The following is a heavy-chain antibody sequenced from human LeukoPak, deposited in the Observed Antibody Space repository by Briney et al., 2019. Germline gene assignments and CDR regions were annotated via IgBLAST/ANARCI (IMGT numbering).Heavy chain of an antibody. CDR2: IIPIFGTA. V-gene: IGHV1-69*05. CDR3: ARTLTEGSRLFAY. Sequence: ASVKVSCKASGGTFSSYAISWVRQAPGQGLEWMGGIIPIFGTANYAQKFQGRVTITTDESMSTAYMELSSLRSEDTAVYYCARTLTEGSRLFAYWGQGTLVTVSS. J-gene: IGHJ4*02. CDR1: GGTFSSYA. D-gene: IGHD2-8*02.